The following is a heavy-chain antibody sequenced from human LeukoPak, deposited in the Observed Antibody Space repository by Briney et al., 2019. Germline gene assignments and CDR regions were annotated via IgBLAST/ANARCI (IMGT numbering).Heavy chain of an antibody. CDR3: ARWPYDFWSGSPLYYYGMDV. Sequence: GGPLRLSCTASVFTFSIYSMHCLRQSPGKGLEWVSSISSSSSYIYYADSVRGRFTISRDNAKNSLYLQMNSLRAEDTAVYYCARWPYDFWSGSPLYYYGMDVWGQGTTVTVSS. D-gene: IGHD3-3*01. V-gene: IGHV3-21*01. J-gene: IGHJ6*02. CDR2: ISSSSSYI. CDR1: VFTFSIYS.